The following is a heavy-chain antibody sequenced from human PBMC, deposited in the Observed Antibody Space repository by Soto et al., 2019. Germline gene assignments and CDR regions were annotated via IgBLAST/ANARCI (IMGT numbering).Heavy chain of an antibody. CDR3: ARVSCGGDCYSYYYYYGMDV. Sequence: GGSLRLSCAASGFTFSSYWMSWVRQAPGKGLEWVVNIKQDGSEKYYVDSVKGRFTISRDNAKNSLYLQMNSLRAEDTAVYYCARVSCGGDCYSYYYYYGMDVWGQGTTVTVSS. J-gene: IGHJ6*02. CDR1: GFTFSSYW. D-gene: IGHD2-21*02. V-gene: IGHV3-7*03. CDR2: IKQDGSEK.